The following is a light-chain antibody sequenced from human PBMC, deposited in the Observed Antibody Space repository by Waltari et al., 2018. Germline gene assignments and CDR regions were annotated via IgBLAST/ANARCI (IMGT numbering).Light chain of an antibody. Sequence: QSALTQPRSVSGSPGQSVTIYCAGTSNDVGNYNYVSWYQQHPGKAPKLMINDVNKRPSGVPDRFSGSKSGNTASLTISGLQTEDEADYYCCSYAGSYTWVFGGGTKLTVL. CDR3: CSYAGSYTWV. V-gene: IGLV2-11*01. J-gene: IGLJ3*02. CDR2: DVN. CDR1: SNDVGNYNY.